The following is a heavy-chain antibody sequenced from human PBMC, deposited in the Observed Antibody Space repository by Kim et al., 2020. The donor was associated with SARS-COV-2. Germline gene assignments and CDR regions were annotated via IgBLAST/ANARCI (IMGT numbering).Heavy chain of an antibody. CDR1: GYSISSGYY. CDR3: ASSGHYDSSGYCP. Sequence: SETLSLTCTVSGYSISSGYYWGWIRQPPGKGLEWIGSIYHSGSTYYNPSLKSRVTISVDTSKNQFSLKLSSVTAADTAVYYCASSGHYDSSGYCPWGQGTLVTVSS. CDR2: IYHSGST. D-gene: IGHD3-22*01. J-gene: IGHJ5*02. V-gene: IGHV4-38-2*02.